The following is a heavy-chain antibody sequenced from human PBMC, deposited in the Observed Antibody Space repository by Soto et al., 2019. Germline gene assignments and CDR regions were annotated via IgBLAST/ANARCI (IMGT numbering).Heavy chain of an antibody. CDR3: ARKFYYVSGDRET. V-gene: IGHV4-4*02. Sequence: QVQLQESGPGLVKPSGTLSLTCAVSGGSITSSNWWSWVRQPPGKGLEWIGEIYHSGTTNYNPSLKSRVSISVDESKNQFSLKLNSVTAADTAVYYCARKFYYVSGDRETWGQGTLVTVSS. CDR1: GGSITSSNW. D-gene: IGHD3-10*01. CDR2: IYHSGTT. J-gene: IGHJ4*02.